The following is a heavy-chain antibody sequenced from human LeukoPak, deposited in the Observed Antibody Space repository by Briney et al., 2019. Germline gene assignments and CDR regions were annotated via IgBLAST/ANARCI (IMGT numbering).Heavy chain of an antibody. CDR2: INHSGST. CDR1: GGSFSGYY. CDR3: ARNSQSPTGYRSSTSCYALFDY. J-gene: IGHJ4*02. Sequence: SETLSLTCAVYGGSFSGYYWSWIRQPPGKGLEWIGEINHSGSTNYNPSLKSRVTISVDTSKNQFSLKLSSVTAADTAVYYCARNSQSPTGYRSSTSCYALFDYWGQGTLVTVSS. V-gene: IGHV4-34*01. D-gene: IGHD2-2*01.